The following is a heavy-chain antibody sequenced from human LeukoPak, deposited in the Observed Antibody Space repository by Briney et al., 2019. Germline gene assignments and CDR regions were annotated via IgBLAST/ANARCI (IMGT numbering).Heavy chain of an antibody. J-gene: IGHJ5*02. V-gene: IGHV3-53*01. CDR1: GFIVSSNY. Sequence: GGSLRLSCAASGFIVSSNYMSWVRQAPGKGLEWVSLIYSGGSTYYADSVKGRFTISRDNSKNTLYLQMNSLRVEDTAVYYCAKKYSTGLDPWGQGTLVTVSS. D-gene: IGHD1-26*01. CDR3: AKKYSTGLDP. CDR2: IYSGGST.